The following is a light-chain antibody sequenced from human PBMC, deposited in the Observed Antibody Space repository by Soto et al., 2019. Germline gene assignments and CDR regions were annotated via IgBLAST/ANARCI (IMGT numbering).Light chain of an antibody. V-gene: IGLV2-23*01. J-gene: IGLJ2*01. CDR2: EGS. Sequence: QSALTQPASVSGSPGQSITISCTGTSSDVGSYNLVSWYQQHPGKAPKLMIYEGSKRPSGVSNRFSGSKSGNTASLTISGLQAEDEADYYCCSYACSSTLVFGGGTKLIVL. CDR3: CSYACSSTLV. CDR1: SSDVGSYNL.